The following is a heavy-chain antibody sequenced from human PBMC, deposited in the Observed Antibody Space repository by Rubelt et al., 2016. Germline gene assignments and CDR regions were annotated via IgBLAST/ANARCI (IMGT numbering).Heavy chain of an antibody. J-gene: IGHJ4*02. Sequence: PGGSLRLSCAASGFTFSSYGMHWVRQAPGKGLEWVSAISGSGGSTYYADSVKGRFTISRDNSKNTLYLQMNSLRAEDTAVYYCARGYLSNSFDYWGQGTLVTVSS. CDR1: GFTFSSYG. D-gene: IGHD4-11*01. CDR3: ARGYLSNSFDY. CDR2: ISGSGGST. V-gene: IGHV3-23*01.